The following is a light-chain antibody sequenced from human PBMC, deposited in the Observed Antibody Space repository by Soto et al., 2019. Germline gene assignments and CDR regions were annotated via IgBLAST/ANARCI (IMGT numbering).Light chain of an antibody. Sequence: IPLTQSPSSLSASVGDRVTISCRASQGIANFLAWYQQKPGKAPKLLIYGASTLQSGVPSRFSVSGSGTDFTLTISTLQPEDFPNYYCQQLNSFPIPFGTGTKVDIK. V-gene: IGKV1-9*01. CDR1: QGIANF. CDR3: QQLNSFPIP. J-gene: IGKJ3*01. CDR2: GAS.